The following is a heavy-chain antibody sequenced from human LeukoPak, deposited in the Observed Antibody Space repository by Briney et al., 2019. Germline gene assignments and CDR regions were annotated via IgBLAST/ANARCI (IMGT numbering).Heavy chain of an antibody. CDR3: AKAPNFDWFPSDY. CDR2: IIPIFGTA. CDR1: GGTFSSYA. Sequence: GASVKVSCKASGGTFSSYAISWVRQAPGQGLEWLGGIIPIFGTANYAQKFQGRVTITTDESTSTAYMELSSLRSEDTAVYYCAKAPNFDWFPSDYWGQGTLVTVSS. V-gene: IGHV1-69*05. J-gene: IGHJ4*02. D-gene: IGHD3-9*01.